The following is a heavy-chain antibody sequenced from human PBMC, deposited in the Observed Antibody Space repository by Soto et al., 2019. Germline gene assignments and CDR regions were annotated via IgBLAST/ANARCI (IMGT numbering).Heavy chain of an antibody. D-gene: IGHD2-2*01. V-gene: IGHV3-30-3*01. Sequence: GGSLRLSCAASGFAFSSYAMHWVRQAPGKGLEWVAVISYDGSNKYYADSVKGRFTISRDNSKNTLYLQMNSLRAEDPAVYCCARSTIVVIPARMYGSSFDHWGQGTLVTVSS. CDR2: ISYDGSNK. CDR3: ARSTIVVIPARMYGSSFDH. J-gene: IGHJ4*02. CDR1: GFAFSSYA.